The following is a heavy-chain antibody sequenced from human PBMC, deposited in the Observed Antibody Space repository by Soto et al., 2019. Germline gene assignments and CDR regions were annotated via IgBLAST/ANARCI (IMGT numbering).Heavy chain of an antibody. CDR3: ARPNTSGWLIDSYHFGY. D-gene: IGHD6-19*01. CDR1: EFTFSSYA. V-gene: IGHV3-30-3*01. Sequence: RRLSCADSEFTFSSYAFHWVRQAPGKGLEWVAVISYDGTHKFYADSVKGRFTISRDNSKNTLYLQMNNVRAEDTAVYYCARPNTSGWLIDSYHFGYWGQGTLVTVSS. J-gene: IGHJ4*02. CDR2: ISYDGTHK.